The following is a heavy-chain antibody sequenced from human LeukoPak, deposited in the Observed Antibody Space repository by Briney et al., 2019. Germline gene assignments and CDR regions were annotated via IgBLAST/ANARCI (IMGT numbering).Heavy chain of an antibody. Sequence: PGGSLRLSCAASGFTFSTYSMNWVRQAPQKGLEWVSYISSSSSTIYYADSVKGRFTISRDNAKNSLYLQINSLRAEDTAVYYCARDGYCSGGTCYSAVDYWGQGTLVTVSS. D-gene: IGHD2-15*01. CDR3: ARDGYCSGGTCYSAVDY. CDR1: GFTFSTYS. CDR2: ISSSSSTI. J-gene: IGHJ4*02. V-gene: IGHV3-48*04.